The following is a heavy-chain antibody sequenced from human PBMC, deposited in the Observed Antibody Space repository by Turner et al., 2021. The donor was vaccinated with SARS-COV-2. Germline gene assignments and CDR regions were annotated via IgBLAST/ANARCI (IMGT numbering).Heavy chain of an antibody. J-gene: IGHJ2*01. CDR2: FEPEDGET. Sequence: QVQLVQSGAEVKKPGASGKVSCRVSGYTLTELSMHWVRQAPGKGLEWMGGFEPEDGETIYAQKFQGRVTMTEDTSTDTAYMELSSLRSEDTAVYYCATTLVTLIGDWYFDLWGRGTLVTVSS. D-gene: IGHD3-22*01. CDR3: ATTLVTLIGDWYFDL. CDR1: GYTLTELS. V-gene: IGHV1-24*01.